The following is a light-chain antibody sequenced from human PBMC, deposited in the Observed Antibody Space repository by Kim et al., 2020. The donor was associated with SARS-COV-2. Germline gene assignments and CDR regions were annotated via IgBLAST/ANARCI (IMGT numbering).Light chain of an antibody. J-gene: IGKJ5*01. CDR3: QQASSLPTT. V-gene: IGKV1-12*01. CDR1: QGLTSR. Sequence: ASVGDRVTITCRASQGLTSRLAWYQQKPGKAPELLIYDASPLQSGVPSRFSGTGSGTDFTLTISSLQPEDFATYYCQQASSLPTTFGQGTRLEIK. CDR2: DAS.